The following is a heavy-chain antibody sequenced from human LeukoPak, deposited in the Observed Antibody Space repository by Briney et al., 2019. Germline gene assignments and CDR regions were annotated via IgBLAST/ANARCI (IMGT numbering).Heavy chain of an antibody. V-gene: IGHV3-23*01. CDR3: TKLGGATDY. CDR1: GFTFSSYG. J-gene: IGHJ4*02. CDR2: TGGSGYTT. Sequence: GGSLRLSCAASGFTFSSYGLSWVRQAPGKGLEWVSATGGSGYTTYYADSVRGRFTISRDNSKNTLYLQMNSLRAEDTAIYYCTKLGGATDYWGQGTLVTVSS. D-gene: IGHD1-26*01.